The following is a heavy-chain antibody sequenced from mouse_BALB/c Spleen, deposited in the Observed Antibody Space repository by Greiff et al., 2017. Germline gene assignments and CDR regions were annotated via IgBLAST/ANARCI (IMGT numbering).Heavy chain of an antibody. CDR2: IWSGGST. J-gene: IGHJ4*01. CDR3: ARRTARALYAMDY. V-gene: IGHV2-2*02. Sequence: VMLVESGPGLVQPSQSLSITCTVSGFSLTSYGVHWVRQSPGKGLEWLGVIWSGGSTDYNAAFISRLSISKDNSKSQVFFKMNSLQANDTAIYYCARRTARALYAMDYWGQGTSVTVSS. D-gene: IGHD3-2*01. CDR1: GFSLTSYG.